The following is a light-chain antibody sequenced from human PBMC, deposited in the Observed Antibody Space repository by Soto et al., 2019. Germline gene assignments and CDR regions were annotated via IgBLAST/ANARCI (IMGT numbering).Light chain of an antibody. CDR3: HQRLDWPLT. J-gene: IGKJ4*01. V-gene: IGKV3-11*01. CDR1: QSVSSN. Sequence: EIVLTQSPATLSLSPGERATLSCRAGQSVSSNLAWYQQKLGQAPRLPIYDASKRATGIPARFSGSGSGTDFTLSISSLEPEDFAVYYCHQRLDWPLTFGGGTKVEIK. CDR2: DAS.